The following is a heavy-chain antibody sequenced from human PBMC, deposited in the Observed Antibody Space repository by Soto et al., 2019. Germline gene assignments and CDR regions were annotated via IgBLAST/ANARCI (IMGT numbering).Heavy chain of an antibody. D-gene: IGHD5-12*01. CDR1: DRSASFYY. J-gene: IGHJ6*02. CDR3: ARGRGLERREFYYEMDV. Sequence: AETLCLTCIISDRSASFYYQKKARQPPGKGLPWTRAILTRGTTNYNPSLQRLVTMSVDTSKNHVYLTLSAVTAPATARYYCARGRGLERREFYYEMDVWGPGTTVTVAS. CDR2: ILTRGTT. V-gene: IGHV4-4*07.